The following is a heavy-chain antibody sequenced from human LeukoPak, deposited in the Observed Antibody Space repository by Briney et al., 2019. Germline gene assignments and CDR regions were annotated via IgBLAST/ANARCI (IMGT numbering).Heavy chain of an antibody. Sequence: ASVKVSCKASGYTFTGDYMHWVRQALGQGLEWMGWINPNSGGTNYAQEFQGRVTMTRDTSISTAYMELTSLRSDDTAVYYSARDGATIFGVVINWSDPWGQGTLVTVSS. J-gene: IGHJ5*02. CDR2: INPNSGGT. CDR1: GYTFTGDY. CDR3: ARDGATIFGVVINWSDP. D-gene: IGHD3-3*01. V-gene: IGHV1-2*02.